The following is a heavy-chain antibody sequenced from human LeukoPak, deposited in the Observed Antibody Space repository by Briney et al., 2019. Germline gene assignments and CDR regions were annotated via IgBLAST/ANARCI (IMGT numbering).Heavy chain of an antibody. CDR3: ASGSSTSCYGH. CDR1: GGSISSSSYY. J-gene: IGHJ4*02. D-gene: IGHD2-2*01. Sequence: SETLSLTCTVSGGSISSSSYYWGWIRQPPGKGLEWIGSIYYSGGTYYNPSLKSRVTISVDTSKNQFSLKLSSVSAADTAVYYCASGSSTSCYGHWGQGTLVTVSS. V-gene: IGHV4-39*01. CDR2: IYYSGGT.